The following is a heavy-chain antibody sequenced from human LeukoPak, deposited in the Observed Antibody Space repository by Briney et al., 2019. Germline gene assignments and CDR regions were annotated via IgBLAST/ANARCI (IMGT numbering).Heavy chain of an antibody. J-gene: IGHJ4*02. CDR2: INTDGSDT. Sequence: GGSLRLSCVASGFSFSTSWMHWVRQALGKGLVWVSHINTDGSDTDYAASAKGRFTISRDNAKNTLYLQMNNLRTEDTAVYYCTRDGGVGYWGQGTLVTVSS. V-gene: IGHV3-74*01. CDR3: TRDGGVGY. CDR1: GFSFSTSW. D-gene: IGHD3-16*01.